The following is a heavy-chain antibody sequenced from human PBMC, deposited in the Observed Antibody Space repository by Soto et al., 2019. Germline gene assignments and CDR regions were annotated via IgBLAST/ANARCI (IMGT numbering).Heavy chain of an antibody. D-gene: IGHD1-1*01. CDR2: ISGSGGSI. CDR1: GFTFSTYA. Sequence: EVQLLESGGGLVQPGGSLRLSCAASGFTFSTYAMNWVRQAPGNGLEWVSAISGSGGSIHYADSVKGRFTISRDNYKNTLYLQMNSLRDEDTAVYHCGKGYWKGDVWGQGTTVTVSS. J-gene: IGHJ6*02. CDR3: GKGYWKGDV. V-gene: IGHV3-23*01.